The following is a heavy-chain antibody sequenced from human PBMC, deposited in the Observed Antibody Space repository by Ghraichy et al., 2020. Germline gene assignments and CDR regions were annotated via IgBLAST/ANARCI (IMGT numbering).Heavy chain of an antibody. CDR2: INPNSGGT. D-gene: IGHD4-17*01. Sequence: ASVKVSCKASGYTFTGYYMHWVRQAPGQGLEWMGWINPNSGGTNYAQKFQGRVTMTRDTSISTAYMELSRLRSDDTAVYYCATVDIVTRTVTTTGAIGYWGQGTLVTVSS. V-gene: IGHV1-2*02. J-gene: IGHJ4*02. CDR3: ATVDIVTRTVTTTGAIGY. CDR1: GYTFTGYY.